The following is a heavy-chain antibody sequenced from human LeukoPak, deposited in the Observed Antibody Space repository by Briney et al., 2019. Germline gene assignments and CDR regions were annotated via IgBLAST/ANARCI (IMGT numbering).Heavy chain of an antibody. CDR1: GGSMSSGGDY. D-gene: IGHD6-6*01. V-gene: IGHV4-31*03. CDR3: ARGPSFGSSSRFDY. Sequence: SRTLSLTCTVSGGSMSSGGDYWSWIRQHPGKDLEWIGYISFRGNTYYNPSLKSRLTISLDTSKSQFSLQLNSVTAADTAVYYCARGPSFGSSSRFDYWGQGTLVTVSS. J-gene: IGHJ4*02. CDR2: ISFRGNT.